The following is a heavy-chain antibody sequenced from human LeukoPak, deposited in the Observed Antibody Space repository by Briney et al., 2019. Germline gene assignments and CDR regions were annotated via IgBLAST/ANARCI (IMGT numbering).Heavy chain of an antibody. CDR2: IYPRDGST. J-gene: IGHJ4*02. V-gene: IGHV1-46*01. CDR1: GYTFTSYG. Sequence: ASVKVSCKASGYTFTSYGISWVRQAPGQGLEWMGMIYPRDGSTSYTQKFQGRVTVTRDTSTSTVHMELSGLRSEDTAVYYCARDQEAFDYWGQGTLVTVSS. CDR3: ARDQEAFDY.